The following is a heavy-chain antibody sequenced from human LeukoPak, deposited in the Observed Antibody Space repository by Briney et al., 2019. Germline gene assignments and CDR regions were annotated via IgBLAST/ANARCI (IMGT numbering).Heavy chain of an antibody. V-gene: IGHV4-59*11. CDR1: GGSIGSHY. CDR3: ARGSKPYGSGSYWGFDP. CDR2: ISYIGST. Sequence: SETLSLTCTVSGGSIGSHYWTWIRQPPGKGLEWIGYISYIGSTNYNPSLKSRVTISVDTSKNQFSLKLSSVTAADTAVYYCARGSKPYGSGSYWGFDPWGQGTLVSVSS. D-gene: IGHD3-10*01. J-gene: IGHJ5*02.